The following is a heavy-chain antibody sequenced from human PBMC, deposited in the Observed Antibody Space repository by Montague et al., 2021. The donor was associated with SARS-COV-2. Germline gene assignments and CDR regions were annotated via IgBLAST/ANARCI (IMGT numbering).Heavy chain of an antibody. Sequence: SETLSLTCTASGGSISSSSYYWGWIRQPPGKGLEWIGSIYYSGSTYYNPSLKSRVTISVDTSKNQFSLKLSSVTAAGTAVYYCARQKRRITIFGVVIPPVLPGFDPWGQGTLVTVSS. CDR3: ARQKRRITIFGVVIPPVLPGFDP. CDR1: GGSISSSSYY. CDR2: IYYSGST. J-gene: IGHJ5*02. D-gene: IGHD3-3*01. V-gene: IGHV4-39*01.